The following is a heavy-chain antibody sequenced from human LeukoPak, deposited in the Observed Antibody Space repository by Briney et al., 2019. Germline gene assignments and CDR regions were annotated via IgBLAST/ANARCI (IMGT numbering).Heavy chain of an antibody. V-gene: IGHV1-8*01. CDR2: MNPNSGNT. CDR3: ARVMDTDVLSGY. J-gene: IGHJ4*02. D-gene: IGHD5-18*01. CDR1: GYTFTSYD. Sequence: ASVKVSCKASGYTFTSYDINWVRQATGQGLEWMGWMNPNSGNTGYAQKFQGRVTTTRNTSISTAYMELSSLRSEDTAVYYCARVMDTDVLSGYWGQGTLVTVSS.